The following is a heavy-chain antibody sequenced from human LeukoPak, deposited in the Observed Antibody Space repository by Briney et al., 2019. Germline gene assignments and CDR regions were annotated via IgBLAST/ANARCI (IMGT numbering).Heavy chain of an antibody. V-gene: IGHV4-34*01. CDR2: INHSGST. CDR1: GGSFSGYY. CDR3: ARGDYGSGSYYNPFGY. D-gene: IGHD3-10*01. J-gene: IGHJ4*02. Sequence: SETLSLTCAVYGGSFSGYYWSWIRQPPGKGLEWIGEINHSGSTNYNPSLKSRVTISVDTSKNQFSLKLSSVTAADTAVYYCARGDYGSGSYYNPFGYRGQGTLVTVSS.